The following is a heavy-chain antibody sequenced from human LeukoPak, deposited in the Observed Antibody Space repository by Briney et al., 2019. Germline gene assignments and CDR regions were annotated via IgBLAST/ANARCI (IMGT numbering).Heavy chain of an antibody. V-gene: IGHV3-49*04. Sequence: GRSLRLSCTASEFTFCDHAMIWVRQAPGKGLEWVGFIRSRAYGGTTGYAPAVKGRFLISRDDSKSIAYLHMNSLKTEDTAVYYCARGPIQQWLYNGMDVWGQGTTVSVSS. J-gene: IGHJ6*02. CDR3: ARGPIQQWLYNGMDV. CDR1: EFTFCDHA. CDR2: IRSRAYGGTT. D-gene: IGHD5-18*01.